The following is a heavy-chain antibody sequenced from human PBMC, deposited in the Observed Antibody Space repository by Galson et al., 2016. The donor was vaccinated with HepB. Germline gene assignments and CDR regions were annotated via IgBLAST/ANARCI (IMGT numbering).Heavy chain of an antibody. Sequence: SLRLSCAASGFTFRSYGMHWFRQAPGKGLEWVAVIWFDGSEKYYADSVEGRFTISRDNSENTLSLQMNSLRVEDTAVYYCTTGTSFDLFLYPLDYWGQGTLVTVSS. CDR3: TTGTSFDLFLYPLDY. CDR1: GFTFRSYG. CDR2: IWFDGSEK. J-gene: IGHJ4*02. D-gene: IGHD3-9*01. V-gene: IGHV3-33*01.